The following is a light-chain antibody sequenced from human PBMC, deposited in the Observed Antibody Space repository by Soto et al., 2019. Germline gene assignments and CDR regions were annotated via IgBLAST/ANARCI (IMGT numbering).Light chain of an antibody. CDR1: QTVRNNY. CDR3: QQFASYPLT. CDR2: DAS. Sequence: EFVLTQSPGTLSLSPGERTTLSCRASQTVRNNYLAWYQQKPGQAPTLLIYDASNRATGIPDRFSGGRSGTDFTLTISRLEPEDFAVYYCQQFASYPLTFGGGTKVEIK. V-gene: IGKV3-20*01. J-gene: IGKJ4*01.